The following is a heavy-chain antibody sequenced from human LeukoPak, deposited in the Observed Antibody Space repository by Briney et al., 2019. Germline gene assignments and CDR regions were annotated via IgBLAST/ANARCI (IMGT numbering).Heavy chain of an antibody. CDR1: GGSISSSSYY. CDR3: ARVPFSFSSSWYKGWFDP. V-gene: IGHV4-39*07. CDR2: IYYSGST. J-gene: IGHJ5*02. D-gene: IGHD6-13*01. Sequence: SETLSLTCTVSGGSISSSSYYWGWIRQPPGKGLEWIGSIYYSGSTYYNPSLKSRVTISVDTSKNQFSLKLSSVTAADTAVYYCARVPFSFSSSWYKGWFDPWGQGTLVTVSS.